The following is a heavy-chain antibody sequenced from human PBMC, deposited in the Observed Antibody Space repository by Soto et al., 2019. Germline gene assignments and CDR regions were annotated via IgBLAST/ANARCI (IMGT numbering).Heavy chain of an antibody. Sequence: EVQLVESGGGLVQPGGSLRLSCAASGFTFSDHYMDWVRQAPGKGLEWVGRTRNKANSYTTEYAASVKGRFTISRDDSKNSLYLQMNSLKTEDTAVYYCARVRRSLWPSYYYYGMDVWGQGTTVTVSS. V-gene: IGHV3-72*01. CDR3: ARVRRSLWPSYYYYGMDV. CDR1: GFTFSDHY. CDR2: TRNKANSYTT. J-gene: IGHJ6*02.